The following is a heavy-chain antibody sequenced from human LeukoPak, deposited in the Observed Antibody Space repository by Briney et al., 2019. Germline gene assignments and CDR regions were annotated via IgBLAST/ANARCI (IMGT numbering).Heavy chain of an antibody. CDR1: GGSFSGYY. V-gene: IGHV4-34*01. D-gene: IGHD3-22*01. CDR2: INHSGST. CDR3: ARASSGYYLRAFDI. J-gene: IGHJ3*02. Sequence: SETLSLTCAVYGGSFSGYYWSWIRQPPGKGLEWIGEINHSGSTNYNPSLKSRVTISVDRSKNQFSLKLSSVTAADTAVYYCARASSGYYLRAFDIWGQGTMVTVSS.